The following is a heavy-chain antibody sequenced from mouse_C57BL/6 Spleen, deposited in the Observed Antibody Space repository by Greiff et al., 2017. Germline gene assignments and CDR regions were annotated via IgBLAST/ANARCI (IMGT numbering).Heavy chain of an antibody. J-gene: IGHJ3*01. CDR1: GYSVTSGYY. CDR3: ARDDYEVAY. Sequence: ESGPGLVKPSQSLSLTCSVTGYSVTSGYYWNWIRQFPGNKLEWMGYISYDGSNNYNPSLKNRISITRDTSKNQFFLKLNSVTTEDTATYYCARDDYEVAYWGQGTLVTVSA. CDR2: ISYDGSN. V-gene: IGHV3-6*01. D-gene: IGHD2-4*01.